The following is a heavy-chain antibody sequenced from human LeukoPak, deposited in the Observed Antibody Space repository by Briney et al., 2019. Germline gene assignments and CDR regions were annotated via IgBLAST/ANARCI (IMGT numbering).Heavy chain of an antibody. V-gene: IGHV1-8*01. J-gene: IGHJ4*02. Sequence: ASVKVSCKASGYTFTSHDINWVRQATGQGLEWIGWMNPNNGNAGYAQKFQGRVTMTRSTLISTAYMEVNSLRSEDTAVYYCARVREALYDSSGYYRYYFDYWGQGTLVTVSS. CDR1: GYTFTSHD. CDR2: MNPNNGNA. D-gene: IGHD3-22*01. CDR3: ARVREALYDSSGYYRYYFDY.